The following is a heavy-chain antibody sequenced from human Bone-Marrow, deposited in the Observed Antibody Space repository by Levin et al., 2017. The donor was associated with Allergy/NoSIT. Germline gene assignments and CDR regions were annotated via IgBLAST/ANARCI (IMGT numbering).Heavy chain of an antibody. V-gene: IGHV1-69*06. J-gene: IGHJ5*02. CDR2: IVPKFGTT. Sequence: SVKISCKASGGTFSEYGISWVRQAPGEGLEWMGGIVPKFGTTDYAQKFRGRLTITADMSTDTVYMELYRLRSDDTALYYCAREYSAGWDWFDPWGQGTLVTVSS. CDR3: AREYSAGWDWFDP. D-gene: IGHD6-19*01. CDR1: GGTFSEYG.